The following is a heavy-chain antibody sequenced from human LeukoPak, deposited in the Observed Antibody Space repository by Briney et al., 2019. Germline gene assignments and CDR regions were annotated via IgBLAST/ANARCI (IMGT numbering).Heavy chain of an antibody. CDR3: AREAAVGYCSSTSCSTPDY. J-gene: IGHJ4*02. CDR1: GFTFSSYW. CDR2: INSDGSST. Sequence: GGSLRLSCAASGFTFSSYWMHWVRQAPGKGLVWVSRINSDGSSTSYADSVKGRFTISRDNAKNTLYLQMNSLRAEDTAVYYCAREAAVGYCSSTSCSTPDYWGQGTLVTASS. V-gene: IGHV3-74*01. D-gene: IGHD2-2*02.